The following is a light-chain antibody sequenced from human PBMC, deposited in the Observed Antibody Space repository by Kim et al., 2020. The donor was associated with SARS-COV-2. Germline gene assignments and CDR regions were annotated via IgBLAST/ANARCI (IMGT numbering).Light chain of an antibody. CDR3: CSYGGSSQRI. CDR1: SFDVGKYDL. CDR2: EVK. V-gene: IGLV2-23*02. Sequence: QSVLTQPTSVSGSPGQSITISCTGTSFDVGKYDLVSWYQQHPGKAPQLLIYEVKRRPSGVSSRFSGSKSGNTASLTISGLQPEDEADYHCCSYGGSSQRIFGGWTQLTVL. J-gene: IGLJ2*01.